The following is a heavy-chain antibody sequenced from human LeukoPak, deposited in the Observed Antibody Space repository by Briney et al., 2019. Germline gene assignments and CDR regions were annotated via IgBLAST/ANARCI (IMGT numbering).Heavy chain of an antibody. Sequence: GGSLRLSCAASGFTFFNYAMNWVRQVPGKGLEWVSATGSGDGPRHYADSVKGRFTISRDNSKNTLHLQMNFLRAEDTAIYYCANDKSGYIYNWGQGALVTVSS. V-gene: IGHV3-23*01. CDR1: GFTFFNYA. CDR2: TGSGDGPR. J-gene: IGHJ4*02. D-gene: IGHD1-26*01. CDR3: ANDKSGYIYN.